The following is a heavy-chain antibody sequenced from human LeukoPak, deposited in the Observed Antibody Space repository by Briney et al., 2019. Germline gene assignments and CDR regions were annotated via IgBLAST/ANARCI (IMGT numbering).Heavy chain of an antibody. Sequence: PSETLSLTCTVSGGSIRSYYWSWIRQPPGKGLEWIGHLSCSGSTNYNPSLKSRVTISFDTSKRQFSLNLRSVTAADTAVYYCAAGQQWLVYDYWGQGTLVTVSS. CDR3: AAGQQWLVYDY. CDR1: GGSIRSYY. J-gene: IGHJ4*02. D-gene: IGHD6-19*01. CDR2: LSCSGST. V-gene: IGHV4-59*01.